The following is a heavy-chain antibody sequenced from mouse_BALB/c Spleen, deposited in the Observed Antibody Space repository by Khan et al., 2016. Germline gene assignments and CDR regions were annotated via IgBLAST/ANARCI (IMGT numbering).Heavy chain of an antibody. D-gene: IGHD2-14*01. V-gene: IGHV9-3-1*01. Sequence: QVQLVQSGPELKKPGETVKISCKASGYTFTNYGMNWVKQAPGKGLKWMGWINTYTGEPTYTEDFKGRFAFSLETSASTAYLQIGRLTAEDTATYVCARAGDKYGFGYWGQGTTVTVSS. J-gene: IGHJ2*01. CDR1: GYTFTNYG. CDR3: ARAGDKYGFGY. CDR2: INTYTGEP.